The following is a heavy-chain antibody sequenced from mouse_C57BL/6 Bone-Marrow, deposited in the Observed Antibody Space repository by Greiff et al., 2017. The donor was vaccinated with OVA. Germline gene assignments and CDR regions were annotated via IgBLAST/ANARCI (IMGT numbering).Heavy chain of an antibody. CDR2: IDPEDGGT. J-gene: IGHJ2*01. Sequence: EVQLQQSGAELVKPGASVKLSCKASGYTFTDYYMHWVKQRTEQGLEWIGRIDPEDGGTKYDQKFQGKATITVYKSSNTAYLQLSSLTSEDTAVYYCAREYYGSSYVLDYWGQGTTLTVSS. CDR1: GYTFTDYY. V-gene: IGHV14-2*01. D-gene: IGHD1-1*01. CDR3: AREYYGSSYVLDY.